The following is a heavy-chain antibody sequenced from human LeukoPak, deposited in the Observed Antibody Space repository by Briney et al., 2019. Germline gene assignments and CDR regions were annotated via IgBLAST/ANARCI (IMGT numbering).Heavy chain of an antibody. CDR1: GFSFTDYP. CDR2: INWNGGST. CDR3: ARDGYYDSSGGDY. Sequence: GGSLRLSCATSGFSFTDYPMNWVRQAPGKGLEWVSGINWNGGSTGYADSVKGRFTISRDNAKNSLYLQMNSLRAEDTALYYCARDGYYDSSGGDYWGQGTLVTVSS. J-gene: IGHJ4*02. V-gene: IGHV3-20*04. D-gene: IGHD3-22*01.